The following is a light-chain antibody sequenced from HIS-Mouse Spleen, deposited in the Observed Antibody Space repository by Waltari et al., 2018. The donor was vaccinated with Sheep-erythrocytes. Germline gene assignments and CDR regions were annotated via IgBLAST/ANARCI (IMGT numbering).Light chain of an antibody. J-gene: IGLJ1*01. V-gene: IGLV2-11*01. Sequence: QSALTQPRSVSGSPGQSVTISCTGTSSDVGGSNYVSWYQQHPGKATKHMIYDVSKRPAGVPDRFSGSKSGNTASLTISGLQAEDEADYYCCSYAGSYNHVFATGTKVTVL. CDR1: SSDVGGSNY. CDR2: DVS. CDR3: CSYAGSYNHV.